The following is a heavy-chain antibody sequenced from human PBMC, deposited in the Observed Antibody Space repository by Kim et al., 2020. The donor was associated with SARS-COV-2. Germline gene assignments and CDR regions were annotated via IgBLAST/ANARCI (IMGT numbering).Heavy chain of an antibody. J-gene: IGHJ3*02. D-gene: IGHD3-10*01. CDR1: GGSISSGGYS. Sequence: SETLSLTCAVSGGSISSGGYSWGWIRQPPGKGLEWIGYFYHRGSTYYNPSLMSRVTIPEDRSRNHFSLKVTSVTAADTAVYYCVRGDYYGSDAFDIWGQG. CDR2: FYHRGST. CDR3: VRGDYYGSDAFDI. V-gene: IGHV4-30-2*01.